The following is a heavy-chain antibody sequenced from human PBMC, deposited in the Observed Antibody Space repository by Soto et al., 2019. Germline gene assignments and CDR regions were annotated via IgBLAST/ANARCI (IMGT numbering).Heavy chain of an antibody. V-gene: IGHV2-5*01. Sequence: SGPTLVNPTQTLTLTCTYSGLSLSTFGMGVGWIRQPRGKAPEWLALIYWNDDKRYSPSLKNRLTIAKDTSKNLVVLTMTNVDPVDTATYYCVNSRDSSPSDYWGRGTLVTVSS. D-gene: IGHD2-21*02. J-gene: IGHJ4*02. CDR1: GLSLSTFGMG. CDR2: IYWNDDK. CDR3: VNSRDSSPSDY.